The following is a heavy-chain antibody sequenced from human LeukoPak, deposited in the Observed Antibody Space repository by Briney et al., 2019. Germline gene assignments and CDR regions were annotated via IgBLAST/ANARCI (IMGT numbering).Heavy chain of an antibody. CDR3: AREYSSSPDY. CDR2: IYYSGST. V-gene: IGHV4-39*02. Sequence: SETLSLTCTVSGGSISGSSYYWGWIRQPPGKGLEWIRSIYYSGSTYYNPSLKSRVTISVDTSKNQFSLKLSSVTAADTAVYYCAREYSSSPDYWGQGTLVTASS. CDR1: GGSISGSSYY. D-gene: IGHD6-6*01. J-gene: IGHJ4*02.